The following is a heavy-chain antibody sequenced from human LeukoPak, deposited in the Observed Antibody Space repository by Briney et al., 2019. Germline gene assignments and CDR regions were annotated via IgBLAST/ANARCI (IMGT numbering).Heavy chain of an antibody. CDR1: GHSFTSGHY. CDR3: ARYCTSTTCILRGFDY. CDR2: IYHTGSA. J-gene: IGHJ4*02. Sequence: PSETLSLTCSVSGHSFTSGHYWGWIRQPPGKGLEWNANIYHTGSAHYNPSLKSRVTISVDTSKNQFSLKLSSVTAADTAVYYCARYCTSTTCILRGFDYWGQGTLVTVSS. V-gene: IGHV4-38-2*01. D-gene: IGHD2-2*01.